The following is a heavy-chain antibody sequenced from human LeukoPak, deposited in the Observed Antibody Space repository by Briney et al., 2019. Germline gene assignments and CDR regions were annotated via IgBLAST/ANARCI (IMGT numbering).Heavy chain of an antibody. J-gene: IGHJ5*02. V-gene: IGHV3-7*01. CDR2: IKQDGSEK. D-gene: IGHD2-2*01. CDR1: GFTFSSYW. Sequence: GGSLRLSCAASGFTFSSYWMSWVRQAPEKGLEWVANIKQDGSEKYYVDSVKGRFTISRDNAKNSLYLQMNSLRAEDTAVYYCARHIRADQLLFWFDPWGQGTLVTVSS. CDR3: ARHIRADQLLFWFDP.